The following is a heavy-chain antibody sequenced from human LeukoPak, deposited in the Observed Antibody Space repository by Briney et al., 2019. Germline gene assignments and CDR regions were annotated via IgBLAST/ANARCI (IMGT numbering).Heavy chain of an antibody. CDR2: INHSGST. CDR1: GGSFSGYY. Sequence: PSETLSLTCAVYGGSFSGYYWSWIRQPPGKGLEWIGEINHSGSTNYNPSLESRVTISVDTSKNQFSLKLSSVTAADTAVYYCARGSAMVTVDYWGQGTLVTVSS. CDR3: ARGSAMVTVDY. J-gene: IGHJ4*02. V-gene: IGHV4-34*01. D-gene: IGHD5-18*01.